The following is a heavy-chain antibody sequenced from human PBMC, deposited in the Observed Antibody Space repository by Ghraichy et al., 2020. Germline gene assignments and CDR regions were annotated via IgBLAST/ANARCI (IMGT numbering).Heavy chain of an antibody. CDR3: ARRMSGGRYQLLSYEGENYYYYYGMDV. J-gene: IGHJ6*02. Sequence: GESLNISCAASGFTVSSNYMSWVRQAPGKGLEWVSVIYSGGSTYYADSVKGRFTISRDNSKNTLYLQMNSLRAEDTAVYYCARRMSGGRYQLLSYEGENYYYYYGMDVWGQGTTVTVSS. V-gene: IGHV3-66*02. D-gene: IGHD2-2*01. CDR1: GFTVSSNY. CDR2: IYSGGST.